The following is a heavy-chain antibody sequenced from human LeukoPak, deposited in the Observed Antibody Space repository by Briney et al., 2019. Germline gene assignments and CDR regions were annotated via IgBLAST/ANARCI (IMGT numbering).Heavy chain of an antibody. CDR1: GFTFSNYW. J-gene: IGHJ5*02. D-gene: IGHD2-2*01. CDR3: ARDGRYCSSTSCLSGVNWFDP. CDR2: INSDGSST. Sequence: PGGSLRLSCAASGFTFSNYWMNWVRQAPGKGLVWVSRINSDGSSTSYADSVKGRFTISRDNAKNTLYLQMNSLRAEDTAVYYCARDGRYCSSTSCLSGVNWFDPWGQGTLVTVSS. V-gene: IGHV3-74*01.